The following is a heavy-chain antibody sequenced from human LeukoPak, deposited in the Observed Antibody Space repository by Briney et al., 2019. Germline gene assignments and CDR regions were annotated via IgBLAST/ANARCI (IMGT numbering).Heavy chain of an antibody. V-gene: IGHV3-7*01. CDR2: IKQDGSEK. CDR1: GFIFSDSG. J-gene: IGHJ4*02. D-gene: IGHD7-27*01. CDR3: ARAVLGYYFDY. Sequence: GGSLRLSCVASGFIFSDSGMHWVRQAPGKGLEWVANIKQDGSEKYYVDSVKGRFTISRDNAKNSLYLQMNSLRAEDTAVYYCARAVLGYYFDYWGQGTLVTVSS.